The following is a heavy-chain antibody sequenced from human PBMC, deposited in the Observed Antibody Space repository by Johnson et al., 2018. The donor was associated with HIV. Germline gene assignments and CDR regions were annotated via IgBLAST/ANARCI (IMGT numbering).Heavy chain of an antibody. CDR3: ARDSGNDAFDI. CDR1: GFTFSSYA. V-gene: IGHV3-15*05. Sequence: VQLVESGGGLVQPGGSLRLSCAASGFTFSSYAMHWVRQAPGKGLEWVGRIKSKTDGGTTDYAAPVKGRFTISRDDSKNTLYLQMNSLRAEDTAVYYCARDSGNDAFDIWGQGTMVTVSS. J-gene: IGHJ3*02. D-gene: IGHD4-23*01. CDR2: IKSKTDGGTT.